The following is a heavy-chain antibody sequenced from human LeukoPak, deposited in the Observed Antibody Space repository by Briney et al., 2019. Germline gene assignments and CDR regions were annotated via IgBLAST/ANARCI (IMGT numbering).Heavy chain of an antibody. CDR3: AREEGVDGTSGINN. V-gene: IGHV3-33*01. CDR1: GFTFSTYG. J-gene: IGHJ4*02. D-gene: IGHD4-23*01. CDR2: IWYNGNT. Sequence: PGGSLRLSRAASGFTFSTYGMHWVRQAPGKGLVWVSDIWYNGNTYYADSVKGRFTISRDNSKSTLYLQMNSLRAEDTAVYYCAREEGVDGTSGINNWGQGTLVIVSS.